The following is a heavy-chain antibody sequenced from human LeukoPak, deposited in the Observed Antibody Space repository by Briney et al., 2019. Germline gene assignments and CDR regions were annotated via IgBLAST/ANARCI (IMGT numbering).Heavy chain of an antibody. CDR2: ISSSSSTI. Sequence: GGSLRLSCAASGFTFSSYSMNWVRQAPGQGLEWVSYISSSSSTIYYADSVKGRFTISRDNAKNSLYLQMNSLRAEDTAVYYCARDPNSSDYYNSSGYYQLDAFDIWGQGTMVTVSS. J-gene: IGHJ3*02. V-gene: IGHV3-48*01. D-gene: IGHD3-22*01. CDR3: ARDPNSSDYYNSSGYYQLDAFDI. CDR1: GFTFSSYS.